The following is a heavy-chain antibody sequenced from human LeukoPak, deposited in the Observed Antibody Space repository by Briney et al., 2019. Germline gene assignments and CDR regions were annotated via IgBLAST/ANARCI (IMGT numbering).Heavy chain of an antibody. CDR3: ARDDYYDSSGYYYSRYGMDV. V-gene: IGHV3-66*01. D-gene: IGHD3-22*01. CDR1: GFTVSSNY. CDR2: IYSGGST. Sequence: GGSLRLSCAAAGFTVSSNYMSWVRQAPGKGLEWVSVIYSGGSTYYADSVKGRFTISRDNSKNTLYLQMNSLTAEDTAVYYCARDDYYDSSGYYYSRYGMDVWGQGTTVTVSS. J-gene: IGHJ6*02.